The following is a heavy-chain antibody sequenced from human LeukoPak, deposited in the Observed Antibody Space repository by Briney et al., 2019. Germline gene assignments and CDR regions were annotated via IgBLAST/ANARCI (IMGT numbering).Heavy chain of an antibody. D-gene: IGHD1-7*01. CDR3: ARVRTIAYYYYYYGMDV. CDR2: IYYSGST. J-gene: IGHJ6*02. Sequence: SETLSLTCTVSGGSISSYYWSWIRQPPGKGLEWIGYIYYSGSTNYNPSLKSRVTISVDTSKNQFSLKLSSVTAADTAVYYCARVRTIAYYYYYYGMDVWGQGTTVTVSS. V-gene: IGHV4-59*01. CDR1: GGSISSYY.